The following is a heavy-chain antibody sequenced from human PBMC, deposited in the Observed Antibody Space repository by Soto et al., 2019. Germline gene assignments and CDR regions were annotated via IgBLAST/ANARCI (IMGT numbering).Heavy chain of an antibody. J-gene: IGHJ4*02. V-gene: IGHV3-21*01. Sequence: LRLSCAGSGLTLSSYGMSWVRQAPGKGLEWVSSISAITNYKYSADSLKGRFTISRDNAKNSLYLQMNSLRAEDTAVYYCAGGSRDTSGYYDFEYWGQGTLVTVSS. CDR3: AGGSRDTSGYYDFEY. CDR1: GLTLSSYG. CDR2: ISAITNYK. D-gene: IGHD3-22*01.